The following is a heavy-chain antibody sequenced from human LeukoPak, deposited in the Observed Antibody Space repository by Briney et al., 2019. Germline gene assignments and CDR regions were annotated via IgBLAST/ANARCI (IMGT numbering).Heavy chain of an antibody. CDR3: AREGSGYQLNWFDP. Sequence: SVKVSCKASGFTFISSTIQWVRQARGQRLEWIGWIVVGSGNTSYAQKFQERVTITRDTSTATAYMELSSLTFEDTAVYYCAREGSGYQLNWFDPWGQGTLVTVSS. J-gene: IGHJ5*02. CDR1: GFTFISST. V-gene: IGHV1-58*02. D-gene: IGHD3-22*01. CDR2: IVVGSGNT.